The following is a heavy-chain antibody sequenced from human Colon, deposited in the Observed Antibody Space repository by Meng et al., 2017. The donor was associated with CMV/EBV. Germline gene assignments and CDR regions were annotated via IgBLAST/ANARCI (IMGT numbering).Heavy chain of an antibody. CDR2: IDGSNT. Sequence: GESLKISCAAAGFTFGSFAMSWVRQAPGKGLEWVPTIDGSNTYYADSVKGRFTISRDNSKNTLYLQMKSLRAEDTAVYYCAKMIFDIVPTKVLGYFDYWGQGTLVTVSS. V-gene: IGHV3-23*05. CDR3: AKMIFDIVPTKVLGYFDY. CDR1: GFTFGSFA. D-gene: IGHD5-12*01. J-gene: IGHJ4*02.